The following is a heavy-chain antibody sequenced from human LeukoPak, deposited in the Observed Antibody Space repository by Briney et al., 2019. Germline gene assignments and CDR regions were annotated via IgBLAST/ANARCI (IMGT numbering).Heavy chain of an antibody. CDR2: ISAYNGNT. V-gene: IGHV1-18*01. CDR1: GYTFTSYG. Sequence: ASVKVSCKASGYTFTSYGISWVRQAPGQGLEWMGWISAYNGNTNYAQKLQGRVTMTTDTSTSTAYMELSSLRSEDTAVYYCARNPSSSIIRWFDPWGQGTLVTVSS. CDR3: ARNPSSSIIRWFDP. J-gene: IGHJ5*02. D-gene: IGHD6-6*01.